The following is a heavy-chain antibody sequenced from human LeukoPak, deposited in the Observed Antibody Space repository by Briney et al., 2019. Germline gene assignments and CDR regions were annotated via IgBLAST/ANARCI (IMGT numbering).Heavy chain of an antibody. CDR2: ISSSSSTI. D-gene: IGHD6-13*01. V-gene: IGHV3-48*02. CDR3: ARGGSSWYRGENWFDP. J-gene: IGHJ5*02. Sequence: GGPLRLSCAASGFTFSSYSMNWVRQAPGKGLEWVSYISSSSSTIYYADSAKGRFTISRDNAKNSLYLQMNSLRDEDTAVYYCARGGSSWYRGENWFDPWGQGTLVTVSS. CDR1: GFTFSSYS.